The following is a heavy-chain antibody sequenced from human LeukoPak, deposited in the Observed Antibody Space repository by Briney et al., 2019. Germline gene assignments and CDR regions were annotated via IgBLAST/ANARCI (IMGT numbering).Heavy chain of an antibody. D-gene: IGHD3-10*01. V-gene: IGHV1-18*01. CDR1: GYTFTTYS. Sequence: ASVKVSCKASGYTFTTYSLSWVRQAPGQGLEWMGWISAYNGNTNYAQKLQDRVTMTTDTSTSTAYMELRSLRSDDTAVYYCARDGERITMVRGVTAYDYWGQGTLVTVSS. CDR3: ARDGERITMVRGVTAYDY. CDR2: ISAYNGNT. J-gene: IGHJ4*02.